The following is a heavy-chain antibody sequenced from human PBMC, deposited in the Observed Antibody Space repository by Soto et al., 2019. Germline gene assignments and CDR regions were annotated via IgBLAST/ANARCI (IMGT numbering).Heavy chain of an antibody. D-gene: IGHD6-13*01. CDR3: ARLVPRDWFSSRLDIVGY. CDR2: IYYSGST. CDR1: GGSISSYY. Sequence: PSETLSLTCTVSGGSISSYYWSWIRQPPGKGLEWIGYIYYSGSTNYNPSLKSRVTISVDTSKNQFSLKLSSVTAADTAVYYCARLVPRDWFSSRLDIVGYWGQGTLVTVS. J-gene: IGHJ4*02. V-gene: IGHV4-59*08.